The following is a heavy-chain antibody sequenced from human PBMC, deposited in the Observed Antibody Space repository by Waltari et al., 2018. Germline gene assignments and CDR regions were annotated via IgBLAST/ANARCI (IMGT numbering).Heavy chain of an antibody. CDR3: ARRSVGGIIKEGPNWFHP. Sequence: EVQLVESGGGLVQPGGSLRISCAASGFTFSSYWMHWVRQAPGKGLVWFSRIKSDGGSTVYADSVKGRVTIARDNAKNTLYLQMNSRRADDTAVYYWARRSVGGIIKEGPNWFHPWGQGTLVTVSS. V-gene: IGHV3-74*01. CDR2: IKSDGGST. CDR1: GFTFSSYW. J-gene: IGHJ5*02. D-gene: IGHD3-10*01.